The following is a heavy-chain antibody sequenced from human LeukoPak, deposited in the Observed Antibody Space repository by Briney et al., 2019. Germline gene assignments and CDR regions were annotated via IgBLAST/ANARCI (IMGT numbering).Heavy chain of an antibody. J-gene: IGHJ5*02. CDR3: ARQTTDTGEHGSGSYYAFDP. Sequence: PSETLSLTCTVSGGSISIYYWSWIRQPPGKGLEWIGEINHSGSTNYNPSLKSRVTISVDTSKNQFSLKLSSVTAADTAVYYCARQTTDTGEHGSGSYYAFDPWGQGTLVTVSS. V-gene: IGHV4-34*01. D-gene: IGHD3-10*01. CDR2: INHSGST. CDR1: GGSISIYY.